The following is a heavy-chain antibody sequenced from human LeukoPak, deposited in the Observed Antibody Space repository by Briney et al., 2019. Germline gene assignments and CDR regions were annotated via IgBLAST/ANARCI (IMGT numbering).Heavy chain of an antibody. CDR2: ISGSGGST. D-gene: IGHD5-12*01. CDR1: GFTFSSYA. CDR3: AKESAYLIVATLIDY. J-gene: IGHJ4*02. Sequence: TGGSLRLSCAASGFTFSSYAMSWVRQAPGKGLEWVSAISGSGGSTYYADSVKGRFTISRDNSKNTLYLQMNSLRAEDTAVYYCAKESAYLIVATLIDYWGQGTLVTVSS. V-gene: IGHV3-23*01.